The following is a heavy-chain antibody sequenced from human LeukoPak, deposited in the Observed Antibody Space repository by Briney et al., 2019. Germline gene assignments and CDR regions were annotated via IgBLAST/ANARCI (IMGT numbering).Heavy chain of an antibody. Sequence: GGSLRLSCAASGFTFNNYAMIWVRQAPGKGLEWVSTISTAGAGTYYADSVKGRFTISRDNSKNTLYLQMNSLRAEDTAVYYCAKDYDYIWGSYRQFDYWGQGTLVTVSS. D-gene: IGHD3-16*02. V-gene: IGHV3-23*01. CDR2: ISTAGAGT. CDR1: GFTFNNYA. CDR3: AKDYDYIWGSYRQFDY. J-gene: IGHJ4*02.